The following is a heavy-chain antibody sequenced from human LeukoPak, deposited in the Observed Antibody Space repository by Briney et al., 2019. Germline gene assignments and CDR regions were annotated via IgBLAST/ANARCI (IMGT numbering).Heavy chain of an antibody. CDR2: ISAYNGNT. J-gene: IGHJ4*02. D-gene: IGHD5-12*01. V-gene: IGHV1-18*01. CDR1: GYTFNSYG. Sequence: ASVKVSCKASGYTFNSYGISWVRHAPGQGLEWMGWISAYNGNTNYAQKLQGRVTMTTDTSTSTAYMELRSLRSDDTAVYYCARDLQWLRPFDYWGQGTLVTVSS. CDR3: ARDLQWLRPFDY.